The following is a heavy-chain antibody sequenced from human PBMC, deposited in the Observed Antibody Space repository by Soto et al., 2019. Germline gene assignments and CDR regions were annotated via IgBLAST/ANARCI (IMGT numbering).Heavy chain of an antibody. CDR1: RGSILSYY. Sequence: PSETLSLTCTVSRGSILSYYWSWIRQPPGKGLEWIAYVYYGGSPNYNPSLKGRVTISVDASKNQFSLRLSSVTAADTAVYYCARSPQLERRGPFAYWGQGTLVTVS. V-gene: IGHV4-59*01. CDR3: ARSPQLERRGPFAY. J-gene: IGHJ4*02. D-gene: IGHD1-1*01. CDR2: VYYGGSP.